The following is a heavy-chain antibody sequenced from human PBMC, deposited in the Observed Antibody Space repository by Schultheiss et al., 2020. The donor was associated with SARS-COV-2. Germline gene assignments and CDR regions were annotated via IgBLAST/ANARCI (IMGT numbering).Heavy chain of an antibody. Sequence: GGSLRLSCAASGFTFTNYAMHWVRQAPGKGLEWAAVISYDGSNKYYADSVKGRFTISRDNSKNTLYLQMNSLRAEDTAVYYCARDGGLYSSSSYFDYWGQGTLVTVSS. CDR1: GFTFTNYA. V-gene: IGHV3-33*05. CDR3: ARDGGLYSSSSYFDY. CDR2: ISYDGSNK. J-gene: IGHJ4*02. D-gene: IGHD6-6*01.